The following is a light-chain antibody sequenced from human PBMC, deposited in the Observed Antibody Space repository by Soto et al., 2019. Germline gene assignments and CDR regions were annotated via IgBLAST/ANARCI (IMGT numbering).Light chain of an antibody. CDR3: SSYTSSSTRV. CDR1: SSDVGGYNY. J-gene: IGLJ1*01. Sequence: LTHPASVSGSPGQSITISCTGTSSDVGGYNYVSWYQQHPGKAPKLMIYEVSNRPSGISNRFSGSKSGNTASLTISGLQADDEADYYCSSYTSSSTRVFGTGTKVTVL. CDR2: EVS. V-gene: IGLV2-14*01.